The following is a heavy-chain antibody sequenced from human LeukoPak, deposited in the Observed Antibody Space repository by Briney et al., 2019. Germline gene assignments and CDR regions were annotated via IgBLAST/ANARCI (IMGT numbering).Heavy chain of an antibody. CDR2: TYYRSRWYI. J-gene: IGHJ6*02. CDR1: GDSVSSNIAA. CDR3: TRDQDGMDV. V-gene: IGHV6-1*01. Sequence: SQTLSLTCAISGDSVSSNIAAWNWIRQSPSRGLEWLGRTYYRSRWYINYAASVESRLTINPDTSKNQFSLQLKSVTPEDTGLYYCTRDQDGMDVWGQGTTVTVSS.